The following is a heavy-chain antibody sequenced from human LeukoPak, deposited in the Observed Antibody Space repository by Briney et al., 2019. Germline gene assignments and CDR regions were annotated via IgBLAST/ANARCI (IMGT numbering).Heavy chain of an antibody. CDR1: GGSISSSSYF. D-gene: IGHD2-2*01. V-gene: IGHV4-39*01. CDR3: ARRGLYGSSPFDP. CDR2: IYYSGTT. J-gene: IGHJ5*02. Sequence: PSETLSLTCTVSGGSISSSSYFWGWIRQPPGKGLEWLGIIYYSGTTYYSPSLKSRVTISVDTSKNQFSLKLSSVTAADTAVYYCARRGLYGSSPFDPWGQGTLVTVSS.